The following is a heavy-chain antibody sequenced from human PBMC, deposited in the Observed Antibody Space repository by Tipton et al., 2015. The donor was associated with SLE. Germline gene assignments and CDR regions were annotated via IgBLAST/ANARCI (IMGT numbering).Heavy chain of an antibody. CDR1: GYSISSGYY. D-gene: IGHD3-16*01. CDR3: ARSGYVSSASDI. V-gene: IGHV4-38-2*01. Sequence: LRLSCAVSGYSISSGYYWGWIRQPPGKGLEWIGSIYHSGSTYYNPSLKSRVTISVDTSKNQFSLKLSSVTAADTAVYYCARSGYVSSASDIWGQGTMVTVSS. J-gene: IGHJ3*02. CDR2: IYHSGST.